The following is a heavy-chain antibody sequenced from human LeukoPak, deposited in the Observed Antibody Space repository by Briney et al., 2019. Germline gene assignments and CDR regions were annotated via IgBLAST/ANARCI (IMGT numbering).Heavy chain of an antibody. V-gene: IGHV1-69*04. CDR3: ARCIAVASTCLGDY. J-gene: IGHJ4*02. CDR2: IIPILGIA. CDR1: GGTFSSYA. Sequence: GASVKVSCKASGGTFSSYAISWVRQAPGQGLEWMGRIIPILGIANYAQKFQGRVTITADKSTSTAYMELSSLRSEDTAVYYCARCIAVASTCLGDYWGQGTRVTVSS. D-gene: IGHD6-19*01.